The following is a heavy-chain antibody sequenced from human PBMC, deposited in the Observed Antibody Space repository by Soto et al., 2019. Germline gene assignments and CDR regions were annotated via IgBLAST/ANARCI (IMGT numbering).Heavy chain of an antibody. D-gene: IGHD6-6*01. CDR3: ARDLYSSSARYFDY. Sequence: EVQLVESGGGLVKPGGSLRLSCAASGFTFSSYSLNWVRQAPGKGLEWVSSISSSSSYIYYADSVKGRFTISRDNAKNSLYLQMNSLRAEDTAVYYCARDLYSSSARYFDYWGQGTLVTVSS. CDR2: ISSSSSYI. V-gene: IGHV3-21*01. CDR1: GFTFSSYS. J-gene: IGHJ4*02.